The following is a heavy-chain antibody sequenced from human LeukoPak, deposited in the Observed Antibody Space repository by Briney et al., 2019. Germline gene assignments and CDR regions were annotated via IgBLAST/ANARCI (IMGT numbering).Heavy chain of an antibody. D-gene: IGHD6-13*01. CDR1: GYIFTTYD. CDR2: LNPNSGNA. V-gene: IGHV1-8*03. Sequence: GASVKVSCKASGYIFTTYDIGWVRQATGQGLEWMGWLNPNSGNAGYAQKFQGRVTISRNTSISTAYMELSSLRSDDTAVYYCARVAPSSPSPFDYWGQGTLVTVSS. CDR3: ARVAPSSPSPFDY. J-gene: IGHJ4*02.